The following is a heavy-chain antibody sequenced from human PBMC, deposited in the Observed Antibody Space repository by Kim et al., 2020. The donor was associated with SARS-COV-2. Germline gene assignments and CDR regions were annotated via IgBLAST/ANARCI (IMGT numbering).Heavy chain of an antibody. V-gene: IGHV1-3*01. CDR2: INAGNGNT. CDR1: GYTFTSYA. J-gene: IGHJ5*02. D-gene: IGHD2-15*01. Sequence: ASVKVSCKASGYTFTSYAMHWVRQAPGQRLEWMGWINAGNGNTKYSQKFQGRVTITRDTSASTAYMELSSLRSEDTAVYYCARGKVSPLVVVVFNWFDPWGQGTLVTVSS. CDR3: ARGKVSPLVVVVFNWFDP.